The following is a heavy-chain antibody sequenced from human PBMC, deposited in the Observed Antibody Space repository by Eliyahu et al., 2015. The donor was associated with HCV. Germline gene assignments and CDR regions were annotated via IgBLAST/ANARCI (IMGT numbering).Heavy chain of an antibody. J-gene: IGHJ4*02. D-gene: IGHD1-26*01. CDR2: VIPALHTA. Sequence: EVKRPGSSVKVSCKASGGNFRSYTISWLRQAPGQGPEWMGGVIPALHTADYAQKFLGRINITADTSTSTSYMYLSSLRTDDTALYYCARGGLASMHYFDDWGQGTLVTISS. CDR3: ARGGLASMHYFDD. V-gene: IGHV1-69*08. CDR1: GGNFRSYT.